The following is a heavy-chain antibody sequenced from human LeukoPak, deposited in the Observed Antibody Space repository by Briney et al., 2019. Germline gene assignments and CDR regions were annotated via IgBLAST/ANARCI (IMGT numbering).Heavy chain of an antibody. Sequence: AGGPLRLSCAASGFTFSSYVMYWVRQAPRKGLEYVSSISSNGGSTYYANSVKGRLTISRDNSKNTLYLQMGSLRAEDMAVYYCARGGQSKYDSSGYLNYFDYWGQGTLVTVSS. CDR3: ARGGQSKYDSSGYLNYFDY. V-gene: IGHV3-64*01. CDR2: ISSNGGST. D-gene: IGHD3-22*01. J-gene: IGHJ4*02. CDR1: GFTFSSYV.